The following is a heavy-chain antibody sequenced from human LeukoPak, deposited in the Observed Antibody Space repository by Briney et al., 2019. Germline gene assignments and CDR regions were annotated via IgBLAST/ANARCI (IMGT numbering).Heavy chain of an antibody. Sequence: GASVKVSCKASGGTFSSYAISWVRQAPGQGLEWMGWMNPNTGNTGYAQKFQGRVTMTRNTSISTAYMELSSLRSEDTAVYYCARRPSKYYDILTGYYRSEFDYWGQGTLVTVSS. D-gene: IGHD3-9*01. CDR2: MNPNTGNT. J-gene: IGHJ4*02. CDR3: ARRPSKYYDILTGYYRSEFDY. V-gene: IGHV1-8*02. CDR1: GGTFSSYA.